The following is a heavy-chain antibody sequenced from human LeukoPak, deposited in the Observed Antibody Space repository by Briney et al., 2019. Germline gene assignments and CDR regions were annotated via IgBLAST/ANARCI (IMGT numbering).Heavy chain of an antibody. CDR1: GYTSTNYG. CDR3: ARAGIAGSSWLRYYYYMDV. Sequence: ASVKVSCKASGYTSTNYGINWVRQATGQGLEWMGWMNPNSGNTGYAQKFQGRVTITGNTSIGTAYMELSSLRSEDTAVYYCARAGIAGSSWLRYYYYMDVWGKGTTVTVSS. J-gene: IGHJ6*03. V-gene: IGHV1-8*03. D-gene: IGHD6-13*01. CDR2: MNPNSGNT.